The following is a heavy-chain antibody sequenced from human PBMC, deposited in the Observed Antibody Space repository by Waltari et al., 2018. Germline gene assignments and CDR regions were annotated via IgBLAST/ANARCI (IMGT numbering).Heavy chain of an antibody. J-gene: IGHJ4*02. CDR3: ARLGVGGSCYDY. V-gene: IGHV4-30-2*01. Sequence: QLQLQESGSGLVKPSQTLSLTCAVSGGSISSGGYSWSWIRQPPGKGLEWGGYIGNSGGPYYNPSLKSRVTISVDRSKNQFSLKLSSVTAADTAVYYCARLGVGGSCYDYWGQGTLVTVSS. D-gene: IGHD2-15*01. CDR1: GGSISSGGYS. CDR2: IGNSGGP.